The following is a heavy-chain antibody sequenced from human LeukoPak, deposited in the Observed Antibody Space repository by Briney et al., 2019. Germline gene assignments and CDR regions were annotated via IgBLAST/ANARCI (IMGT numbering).Heavy chain of an antibody. J-gene: IGHJ4*02. CDR1: GGTFSRYA. V-gene: IGHV1-69*05. CDR2: IIPIFGTA. CDR3: ARGNWNQESLDY. Sequence: SVKAFCKASGGTFSRYAISWVRQAHGQGLEWMGGIIPIFGTANYAQKFQGRVTITTDESTSTAYMELSSLRSEDTAVYYCARGNWNQESLDYWGQGTLVTVSS. D-gene: IGHD1-1*01.